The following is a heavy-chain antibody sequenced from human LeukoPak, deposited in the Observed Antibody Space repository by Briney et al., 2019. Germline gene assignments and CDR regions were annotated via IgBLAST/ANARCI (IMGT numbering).Heavy chain of an antibody. CDR2: ISSGGST. Sequence: GGSLRLSCAASGFSVSRNYMSWARLAPEKGLEWVSIISSGGSTHYADSVKGRFAISRDNSKNTVYLQMNSLRAEDTAVYYCATRGLSGYYYGMDVWGQGTTVTVSS. J-gene: IGHJ6*02. CDR1: GFSVSRNY. V-gene: IGHV3-66*01. D-gene: IGHD3/OR15-3a*01. CDR3: ATRGLSGYYYGMDV.